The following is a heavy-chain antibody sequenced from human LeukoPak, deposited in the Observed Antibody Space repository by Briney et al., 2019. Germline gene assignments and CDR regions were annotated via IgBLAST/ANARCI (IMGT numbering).Heavy chain of an antibody. CDR1: GGPISGYY. Sequence: PSETLSLTCTVSGGPISGYYWSWIRQPPEKGLEWIGYIYYSGSTNYNPSLRSRVSISVDTSNNQFSLKVSSVTAADTAVYYCARDRSGYSSGWYHLGYWGQGTVVTVSS. D-gene: IGHD6-19*01. J-gene: IGHJ4*02. V-gene: IGHV4-59*01. CDR3: ARDRSGYSSGWYHLGY. CDR2: IYYSGST.